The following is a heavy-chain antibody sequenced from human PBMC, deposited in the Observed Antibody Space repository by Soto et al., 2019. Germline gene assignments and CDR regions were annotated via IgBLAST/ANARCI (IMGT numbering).Heavy chain of an antibody. J-gene: IGHJ5*02. V-gene: IGHV4-38-2*01. Sequence: LSLTCAVSGYSVSSGYCWGWIRQPPGKGLEWIGDIYHSGSTYYNPSLKSRVTISLDTSKNQFSLKLNSVTAADTAVYYCAKRRGIYDSSGYYNWFDPWGQGTLVTVSS. CDR2: IYHSGST. D-gene: IGHD3-22*01. CDR3: AKRRGIYDSSGYYNWFDP. CDR1: GYSVSSGYC.